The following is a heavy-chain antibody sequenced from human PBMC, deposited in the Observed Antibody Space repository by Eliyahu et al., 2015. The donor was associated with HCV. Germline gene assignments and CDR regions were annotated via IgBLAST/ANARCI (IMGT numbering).Heavy chain of an antibody. CDR3: ARGALDRYWDLNDRDY. V-gene: IGHV7-4-1*02. J-gene: IGHJ4*02. CDR1: GYXFLRYG. CDR2: IDPHTGNP. Sequence: QVQLVQSGSELKKPGASVKVSCRASGYXFLRYGMNWVRQAPGQGLEWMGWIDPHTGNPTYAKGFTGRFVFSLDTSVNTAYLQITSLKAEDTAVYYCARGALDRYWDLNDRDYWGQGTLVTVSS. D-gene: IGHD2-15*01.